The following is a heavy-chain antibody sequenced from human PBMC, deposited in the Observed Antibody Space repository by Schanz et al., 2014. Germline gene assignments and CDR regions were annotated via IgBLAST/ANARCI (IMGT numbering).Heavy chain of an antibody. CDR1: GYIFSSYA. V-gene: IGHV7-4-1*02. J-gene: IGHJ6*02. Sequence: QLVQSGSEFRKPGASVKVSCKASGYIFSSYAIHWVRQAPGQGLEWMGWINPTTGNPGYAQGFTGRFVFSFDTAVITVCWQITDLKAEYTAVYYCARARYCLDVWGQGTTVTVSS. CDR3: ARARYCLDV. CDR2: INPTTGNP.